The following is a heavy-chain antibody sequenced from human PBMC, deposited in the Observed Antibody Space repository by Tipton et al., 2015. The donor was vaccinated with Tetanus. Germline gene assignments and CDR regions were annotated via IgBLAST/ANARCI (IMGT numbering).Heavy chain of an antibody. V-gene: IGHV4-39*01. CDR2: IYYSGST. CDR1: GGSISGSSYY. J-gene: IGHJ4*02. CDR3: ARHPPPYYYGSGSYLDY. Sequence: TLSLTCSVSGGSISGSSYYWSWIRQPPGKALEWIGSIYYSGSTFYHPFLQSRVTISVDTSKNQFSLRLSSVTAADTAVYFCARHPPPYYYGSGSYLDYWGQGTPVTVSS. D-gene: IGHD3-10*01.